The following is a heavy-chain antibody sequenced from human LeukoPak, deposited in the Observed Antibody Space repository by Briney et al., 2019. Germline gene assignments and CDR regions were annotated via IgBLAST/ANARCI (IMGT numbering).Heavy chain of an antibody. CDR1: GGSIGSYY. V-gene: IGHV4-59*01. J-gene: IGHJ5*02. CDR2: IYYSGST. CDR3: ARTSITMVRGVIITGNWFDP. D-gene: IGHD3-10*01. Sequence: SETLSLTCTVSGGSIGSYYWSWIRQPPGKGLEWIGYIYYSGSTNYNPSLKSRVTISVDTSKNQFSLKLSSVTAADTAVYYCARTSITMVRGVIITGNWFDPWGQGTLVTVSS.